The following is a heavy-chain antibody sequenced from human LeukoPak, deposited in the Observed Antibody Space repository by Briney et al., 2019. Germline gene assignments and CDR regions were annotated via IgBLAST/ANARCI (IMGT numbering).Heavy chain of an antibody. J-gene: IGHJ3*02. CDR2: INPRVGST. CDR3: ARDQEYYDFSSGYLADAFDI. CDR1: GYTFTSDY. D-gene: IGHD3-3*01. Sequence: ASVKVSCKAFGYTFTSDYVHWVRQAPGQGREWVGIINPRVGSTSYEQKFQGKVNMTRDTSTSTVYMELSSLSSEDTGVYYCARDQEYYDFSSGYLADAFDIWGQGTMVTVSS. V-gene: IGHV1-46*01.